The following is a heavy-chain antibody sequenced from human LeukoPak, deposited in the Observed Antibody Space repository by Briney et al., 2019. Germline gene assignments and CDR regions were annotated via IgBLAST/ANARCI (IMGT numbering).Heavy chain of an antibody. V-gene: IGHV3-23*01. Sequence: TGGSLRLSCAASGFTFSSYAMSWVRQAPGKGLEWVSAISGSGGSTYYADSVKGRFTISRDNSKNTLYLQMNSLRAEDTAVYYCAVGERKGRRGYGDYGMDVWGQGTTVTVSS. J-gene: IGHJ6*02. D-gene: IGHD4-17*01. CDR1: GFTFSSYA. CDR2: ISGSGGST. CDR3: AVGERKGRRGYGDYGMDV.